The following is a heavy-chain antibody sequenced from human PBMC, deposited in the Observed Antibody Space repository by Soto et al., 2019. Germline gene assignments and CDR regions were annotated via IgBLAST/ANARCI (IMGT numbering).Heavy chain of an antibody. CDR1: GYNFLYWA. V-gene: IGHV1-3*01. CDR2: IKAGNGNT. J-gene: IGHJ4*02. CDR3: ARGVGDAPDYYLDS. D-gene: IGHD1-26*01. Sequence: QVQLVQSGAEVKKPGASVRIPCKASGYNFLYWAIHWVRQAPGQTLEWMGWIKAGNGNTKYSEKFEGRVIITRDTSASTTYMELSSLRSEDTAVYYCARGVGDAPDYYLDSWGQGTLVTVSS.